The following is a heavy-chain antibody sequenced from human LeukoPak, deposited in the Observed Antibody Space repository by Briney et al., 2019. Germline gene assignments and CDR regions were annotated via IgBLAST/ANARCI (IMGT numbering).Heavy chain of an antibody. D-gene: IGHD2-15*01. V-gene: IGHV1-18*01. CDR1: GYTFTSYG. Sequence: ASVKVSCKASGYTFTSYGISWVRQAPGQGLEWMGWISAYNGNTNYAQKLQGRVTMTTDTSTSTAYMELRSLRSDDTAVYYCARRYVVVVAATPYYYYYMDVWGKGTTVTISS. CDR3: ARRYVVVVAATPYYYYYMDV. J-gene: IGHJ6*03. CDR2: ISAYNGNT.